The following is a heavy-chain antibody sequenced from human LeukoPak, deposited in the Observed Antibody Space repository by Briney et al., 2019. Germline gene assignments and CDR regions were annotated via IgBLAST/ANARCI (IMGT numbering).Heavy chain of an antibody. Sequence: SETLSLTCAVYGGSFSGYYCSWIRQPPGKGLEWIGEINHSGSTNYNPSLKSRVTISVDTSKNQFSLKLSSVTAADTAVYYCARVPYSSSWYEKFDHWGQGTLVTVSS. CDR2: INHSGST. J-gene: IGHJ4*02. D-gene: IGHD6-13*01. V-gene: IGHV4-34*01. CDR1: GGSFSGYY. CDR3: ARVPYSSSWYEKFDH.